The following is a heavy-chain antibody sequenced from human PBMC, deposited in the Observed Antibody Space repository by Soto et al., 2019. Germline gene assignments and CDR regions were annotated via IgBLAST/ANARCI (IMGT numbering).Heavy chain of an antibody. Sequence: EVQLVESGGGLVQPGGSLKLSCAASGFTFSGSAMHWVRQASGKGLEWVGRIRSKANSYATAYAALVKGRFTISRDDSKNTAYLQMNSLKTEDTAVYYCTRHLPDVWGKGTTVTVSS. CDR3: TRHLPDV. CDR2: IRSKANSYAT. V-gene: IGHV3-73*01. J-gene: IGHJ6*04. CDR1: GFTFSGSA.